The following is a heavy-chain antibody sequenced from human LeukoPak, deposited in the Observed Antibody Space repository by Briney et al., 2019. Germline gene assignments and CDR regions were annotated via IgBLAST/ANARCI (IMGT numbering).Heavy chain of an antibody. D-gene: IGHD5-18*01. CDR3: ARDGRGYSYGYSYFDS. Sequence: SETLSLTCTVSGGSISNYYWSWIRQPPGKGLEGIGYIYYSGSTNYNPSLKSRVTISVDTSKNQFSLKVSSVTAADTAVYYCARDGRGYSYGYSYFDSWGQGALVTVSS. V-gene: IGHV4-59*01. J-gene: IGHJ4*02. CDR2: IYYSGST. CDR1: GGSISNYY.